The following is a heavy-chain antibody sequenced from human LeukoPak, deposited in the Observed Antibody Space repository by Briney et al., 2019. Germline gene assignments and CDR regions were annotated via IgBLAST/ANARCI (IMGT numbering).Heavy chain of an antibody. CDR2: ISGSGGST. D-gene: IGHD5-18*01. CDR3: AKEGGYTYGLTGDAFDI. CDR1: GFTFSSYA. J-gene: IGHJ3*02. V-gene: IGHV3-23*01. Sequence: PGGSLRLSCAASGFTFSSYAMSWVRQAPGKGLEWVSAISGSGGSTYYADSVKGRFTISRDNSKNTLYLQMNSLRAEDTAVYYCAKEGGYTYGLTGDAFDIWGQGTMVTVSS.